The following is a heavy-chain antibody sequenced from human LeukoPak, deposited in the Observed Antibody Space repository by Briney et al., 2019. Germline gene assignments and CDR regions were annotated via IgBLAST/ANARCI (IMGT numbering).Heavy chain of an antibody. D-gene: IGHD3-9*01. CDR2: FYHSGST. Sequence: SETLSLTCAVYGGSFSGYYWSWIRQPPGKGLEWIGYFYHSGSTYYNPSLKSRVTISVDRSKHQFSLKLSSVTAADTAVYYCARASLLRYFEGFDYWGQGTLVTVSS. CDR3: ARASLLRYFEGFDY. CDR1: GGSFSGYY. J-gene: IGHJ4*02. V-gene: IGHV4-34*01.